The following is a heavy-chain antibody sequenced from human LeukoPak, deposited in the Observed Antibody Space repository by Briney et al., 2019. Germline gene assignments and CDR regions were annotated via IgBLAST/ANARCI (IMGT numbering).Heavy chain of an antibody. CDR1: GGSFSGYY. J-gene: IGHJ4*02. Sequence: PSETLSLTCAVYGGSFSGYYWSWIRQPPGKGLEWIGEINHSGSTNYNPSLKSRVTISVDTSKNQFSLKLSSVTAADTAVYYCARDLPMRHDYSNYPLQYWGQGTLVTVSS. CDR3: ARDLPMRHDYSNYPLQY. D-gene: IGHD4-11*01. V-gene: IGHV4-34*01. CDR2: INHSGST.